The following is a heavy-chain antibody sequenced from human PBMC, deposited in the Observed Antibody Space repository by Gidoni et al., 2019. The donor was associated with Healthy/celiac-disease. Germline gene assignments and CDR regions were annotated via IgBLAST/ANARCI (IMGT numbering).Heavy chain of an antibody. D-gene: IGHD6-13*01. J-gene: IGHJ6*02. CDR2: IGTAGDT. CDR1: GSTFSCYD. V-gene: IGHV3-13*01. Sequence: EVQLVESGGGLVQPGGSLRLSCAASGSTFSCYDMPWFRQATGKGLEWVSAIGTAGDTYYPGSVKGRFTISRENAKNSLYLQMNSLRAGDTAVYYCARGEYSSSWSTPVRYGMDVWGQGTTVTVSS. CDR3: ARGEYSSSWSTPVRYGMDV.